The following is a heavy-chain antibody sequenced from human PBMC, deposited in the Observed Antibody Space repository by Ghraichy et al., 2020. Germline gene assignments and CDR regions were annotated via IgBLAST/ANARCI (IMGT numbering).Heavy chain of an antibody. D-gene: IGHD7-27*01. CDR2: INHSGST. J-gene: IGHJ5*02. V-gene: IGHV4-34*01. CDR3: ARSRRVTNWATHPAEKKDWFDP. Sequence: SETLSLTCAVYGGSFSGYYWSWIRQPPGKGLEWIGEINHSGSTNYNPSLKSRVTISVDTSKNQFSLKLSSVTAADTAVYYYARSRRVTNWATHPAEKKDWFDPWGQGTLVTVSS. CDR1: GGSFSGYY.